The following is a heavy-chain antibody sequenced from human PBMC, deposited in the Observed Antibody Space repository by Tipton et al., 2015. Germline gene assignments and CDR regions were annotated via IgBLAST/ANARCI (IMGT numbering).Heavy chain of an antibody. Sequence: VQLVQSGAEVKKPGESLKISCKASGYSFSNFWIAWVRQMPGKGLEWMGIIYPGDSDAKYSPSFQGQVTISVDKSINSAYLQWSSLKASDTAIYYCARQPLVYAINGWLDSWGQGTLVTVSS. CDR3: ARQPLVYAINGWLDS. J-gene: IGHJ5*01. CDR2: IYPGDSDA. CDR1: GYSFSNFW. V-gene: IGHV5-51*01. D-gene: IGHD2-8*01.